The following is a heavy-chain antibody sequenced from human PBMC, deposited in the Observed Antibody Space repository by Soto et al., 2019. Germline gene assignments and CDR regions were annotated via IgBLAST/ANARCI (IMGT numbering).Heavy chain of an antibody. V-gene: IGHV3-74*01. Sequence: PGGSLRLSCAASGFTFSSYWMHWVRQAPGQWLLWVSHIDICGXXTSXXXGXXXXXXXAGGXAKXXLWXXXXXXRAEDTAVYYCTRDDIGLGIDYWGLGT. CDR1: GFTFSSYW. J-gene: IGHJ4*02. CDR2: IDICGXXT. D-gene: IGHD1-26*01. CDR3: TRDDIGLGIDY.